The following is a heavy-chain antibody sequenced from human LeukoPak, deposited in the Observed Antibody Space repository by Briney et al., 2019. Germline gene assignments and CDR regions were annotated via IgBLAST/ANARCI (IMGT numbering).Heavy chain of an antibody. CDR2: INPNSGGT. CDR3: ARETSHYGDGRWFDP. Sequence: GASVKVSCKASGYTFTGYYIHWVRQAPGQGLEWMGWINPNSGGTNYAQKFQGRATMTSDTSITTAYMELSRLRSDDTAVYFCARETSHYGDGRWFDPWGQGTLVTVSS. CDR1: GYTFTGYY. D-gene: IGHD4-17*01. V-gene: IGHV1-2*02. J-gene: IGHJ5*02.